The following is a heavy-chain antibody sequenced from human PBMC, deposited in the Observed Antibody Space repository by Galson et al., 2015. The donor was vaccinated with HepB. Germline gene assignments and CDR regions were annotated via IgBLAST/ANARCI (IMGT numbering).Heavy chain of an antibody. CDR1: GYTFTNYG. V-gene: IGHV1-18*01. J-gene: IGHJ4*02. CDR3: RTITYGSGSYYPLDY. D-gene: IGHD3-10*01. Sequence: CKASGYTFTNYGISWVRQAPGQGLEWMGWITAYNGYTNYVQKLQGRVTMTTDTSTSTAYMELRSLRSDDTAVYYCRTITYGSGSYYPLDYWGQGTLVTVSS. CDR2: ITAYNGYT.